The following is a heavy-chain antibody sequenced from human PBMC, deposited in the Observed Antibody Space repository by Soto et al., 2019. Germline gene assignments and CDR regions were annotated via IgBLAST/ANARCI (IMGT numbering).Heavy chain of an antibody. V-gene: IGHV4-59*08. J-gene: IGHJ6*03. Sequence: SETLSLTCTVSGGSISSYYWSWIRQPPGRGLEWIGYIYYSGSTNYNPSLKSRVTISVDTSKNQFSLKLSSVTAADTAVYYCARYYDILTGYYAPTWYYYYYMDVWGKGTTVTV. D-gene: IGHD3-9*01. CDR2: IYYSGST. CDR1: GGSISSYY. CDR3: ARYYDILTGYYAPTWYYYYYMDV.